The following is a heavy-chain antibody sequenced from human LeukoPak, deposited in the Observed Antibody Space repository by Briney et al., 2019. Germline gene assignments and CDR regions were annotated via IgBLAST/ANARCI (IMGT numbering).Heavy chain of an antibody. CDR1: GFTFSSYD. D-gene: IGHD3-3*01. Sequence: GGSLRLSCAACGFTFSSYDMHWVRQATGKGLEWVSAIGTAGDTYYPGSVKGQFTISRENAKNSLYLQMNSLRAGDTAVYYCATVRSILRFLEWLFYYFDYWGQGTLVTVSS. J-gene: IGHJ4*02. CDR3: ATVRSILRFLEWLFYYFDY. V-gene: IGHV3-13*03. CDR2: IGTAGDT.